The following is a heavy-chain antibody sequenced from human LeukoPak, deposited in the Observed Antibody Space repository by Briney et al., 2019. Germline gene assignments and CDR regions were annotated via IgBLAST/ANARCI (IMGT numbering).Heavy chain of an antibody. CDR1: GYRFTSYW. CDR3: ASGRLRRTRDAFDI. V-gene: IGHV5-51*01. J-gene: IGHJ3*02. D-gene: IGHD4-17*01. CDR2: IYPGDSGT. Sequence: GESLKISCKGSGYRFTSYWIAWVRQMPGKGLEWMGIIYPGDSGTRYSPSFQGQVTISADKSISTAYLQWSSLKASDTAMYYCASGRLRRTRDAFDIWGQGTMVTVSS.